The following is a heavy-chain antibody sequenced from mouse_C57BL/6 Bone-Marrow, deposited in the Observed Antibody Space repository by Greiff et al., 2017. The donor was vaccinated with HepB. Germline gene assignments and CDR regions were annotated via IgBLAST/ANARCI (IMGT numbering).Heavy chain of an antibody. CDR3: ASPSYYREAWFAY. Sequence: DVKLQESGGGLVKPGGSLKLSCAASGFTFSSYAMSWVRQTPEKRLEWVATISDGGSYTYYPDNVKGRFTISRDNAKNNLYLQMSHLKSEDTAMYYCASPSYYREAWFAYWRQGTLVTVSA. V-gene: IGHV5-4*03. J-gene: IGHJ3*01. CDR2: ISDGGSYT. D-gene: IGHD2-14*01. CDR1: GFTFSSYA.